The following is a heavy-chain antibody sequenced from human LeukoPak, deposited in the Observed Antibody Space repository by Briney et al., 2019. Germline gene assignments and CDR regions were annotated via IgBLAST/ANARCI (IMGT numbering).Heavy chain of an antibody. CDR1: GGTFSSYA. V-gene: IGHV1-69*13. D-gene: IGHD5-24*01. J-gene: IGHJ5*02. Sequence: GASVKVSCKASGGTFSSYAISWVRQAPGQGLEWMGGIIPIFGTANYAQKFQGRVTITADESTSTAYMELSSLRSEDTAVYYCARRWLQFQRNWFDPWAREPWSPSPQ. CDR3: ARRWLQFQRNWFDP. CDR2: IIPIFGTA.